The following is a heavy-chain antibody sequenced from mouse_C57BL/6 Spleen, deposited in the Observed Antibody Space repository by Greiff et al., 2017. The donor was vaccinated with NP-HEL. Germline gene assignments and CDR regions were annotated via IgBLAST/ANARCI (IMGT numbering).Heavy chain of an antibody. D-gene: IGHD2-4*01. CDR3: ARYHYDYDGAY. CDR1: GYTFTDYY. V-gene: IGHV1-26*01. Sequence: VQLKQSGPELVKPGASVKISCKASGYTFTDYYMNWVKQSHGKSLEWIGDINPNNGGTSYNQKFKGKATLTVDKSSSTAYMELRSLTSEDSAVYYCARYHYDYDGAYWGQGTLVTVSA. J-gene: IGHJ3*01. CDR2: INPNNGGT.